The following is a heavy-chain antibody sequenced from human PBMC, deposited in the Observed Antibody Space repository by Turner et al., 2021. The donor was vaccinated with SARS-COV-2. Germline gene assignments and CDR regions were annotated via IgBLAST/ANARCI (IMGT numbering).Heavy chain of an antibody. CDR1: VFTFSSYW. D-gene: IGHD3-16*01. J-gene: IGHJ3*02. V-gene: IGHV3-7*01. CDR2: IKQDGSEK. CDR3: ARVSGAAVWGNYAFDI. Sequence: EVQLVESGGGLFRPGGSLRLSCAPSVFTFSSYWMSWVRQAPGKGPEWVANIKQDGSEKYYVESVKGRFTSSRDNAKNSLYLKMSSLRAEDTAVYYCARVSGAAVWGNYAFDIWGQGTMVTVSS.